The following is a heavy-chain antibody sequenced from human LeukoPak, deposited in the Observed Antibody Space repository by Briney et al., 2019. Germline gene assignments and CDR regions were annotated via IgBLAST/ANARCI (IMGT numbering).Heavy chain of an antibody. CDR1: GGSISSYY. Sequence: SETLSLTCTVSGGSISSYYWSWIRQPPGKGLEWIGYIYYSGSTNYNPSLKSRVTISVDTSKNQFSLKLSSVTAADTAVYYCARDQGYSYGYGWFDPWGQGTLVTVSS. J-gene: IGHJ5*02. CDR2: IYYSGST. V-gene: IGHV4-59*01. CDR3: ARDQGYSYGYGWFDP. D-gene: IGHD5-18*01.